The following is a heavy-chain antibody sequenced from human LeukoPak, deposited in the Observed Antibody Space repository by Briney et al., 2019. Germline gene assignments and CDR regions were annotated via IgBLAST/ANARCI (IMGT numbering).Heavy chain of an antibody. J-gene: IGHJ5*02. CDR2: INHSGST. D-gene: IGHD3-10*01. CDR1: GGSFSGYY. V-gene: IGHV4-34*01. CDR3: ARQCPRVRLWFGRTIDGDWFDP. Sequence: PSETLSLTCAVYGGSFSGYYWSWIRQPPGKGLEWIGEINHSGSTNYNPSLKSRVTISVDTSKNQFSLKLSSVTAADTAVYYCARQCPRVRLWFGRTIDGDWFDPWGQGTLVTVSS.